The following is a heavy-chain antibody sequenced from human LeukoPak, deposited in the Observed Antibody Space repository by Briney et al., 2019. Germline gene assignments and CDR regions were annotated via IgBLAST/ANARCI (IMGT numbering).Heavy chain of an antibody. V-gene: IGHV3-21*05. CDR2: IDSGSDDI. Sequence: GGSLRLSCAASGFSFSMYAMNWVRQAPGKGLEWISYIDSGSDDILHADSVRGRFAISRDNAKNTLYLEMNSLRAEDTAVYYCARDTYRPQLIDSWGQGTLVTVSS. J-gene: IGHJ4*02. CDR3: ARDTYRPQLIDS. D-gene: IGHD5-18*01. CDR1: GFSFSMYA.